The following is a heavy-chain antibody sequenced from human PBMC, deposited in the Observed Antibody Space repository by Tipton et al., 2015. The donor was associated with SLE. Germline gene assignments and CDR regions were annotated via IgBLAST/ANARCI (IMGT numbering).Heavy chain of an antibody. Sequence: TLSLTCTVSGGSISSYYWSWIRQPPGKGLEWIGYIYYSGSTNYNPSLKSRVTISVDTSKNQFSLKLSSVTAADTAVYYCARDRRNWDAFDIWGQGTMVTVSS. CDR1: GGSISSYY. D-gene: IGHD1-1*01. CDR2: IYYSGST. CDR3: ARDRRNWDAFDI. V-gene: IGHV4-59*12. J-gene: IGHJ3*02.